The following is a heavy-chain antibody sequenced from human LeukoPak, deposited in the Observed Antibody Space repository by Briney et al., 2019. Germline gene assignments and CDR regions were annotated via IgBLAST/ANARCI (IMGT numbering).Heavy chain of an antibody. V-gene: IGHV1-18*01. CDR3: ARGSSYGFSMGY. CDR2: ISTYNGDT. Sequence: ASVKVSCKASGYTFTSYGINWVRQAPGQGLEWMGWISTYNGDTNYAQKLQGRVTMTTDTSTSTAYMELRSLRSDDTAVYYCARGSSYGFSMGYWGQGTLVIVSS. D-gene: IGHD5-18*01. J-gene: IGHJ4*02. CDR1: GYTFTSYG.